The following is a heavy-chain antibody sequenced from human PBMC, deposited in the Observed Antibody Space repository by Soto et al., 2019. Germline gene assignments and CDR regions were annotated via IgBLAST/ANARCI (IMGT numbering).Heavy chain of an antibody. CDR3: ARRVPGITTDY. Sequence: SSETLSLTCAVYGESFSGFFWSWIRQSPGKGLEWIGEVNHSGSANYNPSLKSRVTISVDTTRNQFSLKLRSVTAADTAKYYCARRVPGITTDYWGQGIQVTVSS. V-gene: IGHV4-34*01. D-gene: IGHD1-26*01. CDR1: GESFSGFF. CDR2: VNHSGSA. J-gene: IGHJ4*02.